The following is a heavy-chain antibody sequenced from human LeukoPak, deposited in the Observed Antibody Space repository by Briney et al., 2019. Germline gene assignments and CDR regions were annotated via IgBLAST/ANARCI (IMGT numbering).Heavy chain of an antibody. D-gene: IGHD5-18*01. J-gene: IGHJ6*02. CDR1: GGSISSYY. CDR2: IYSSGST. CDR3: SRHGHSTAYYGVDV. Sequence: SETLSLTCSVSGGSISSYYWSWIRQPPGKGLEWIGYIYSSGSTNYNLSLERRVTMSVDTSKNQFSLKLTSVTAADTAVYYCSRHGHSTAYYGVDVRGQGTTVTVFS. V-gene: IGHV4-59*08.